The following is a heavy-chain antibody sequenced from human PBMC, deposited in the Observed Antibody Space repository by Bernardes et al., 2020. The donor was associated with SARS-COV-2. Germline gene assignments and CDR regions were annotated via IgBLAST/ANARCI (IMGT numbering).Heavy chain of an antibody. CDR3: ARDDYYYGSGRYYYGMDV. CDR1: GGSISSYY. D-gene: IGHD3-10*01. Sequence: SETLSLTCTVSGGSISSYYWSWIRQPPGKGLEWIGYIYYSGSTNYNPSLKSRVTISVDTSKNQFSLKLSSVTAADTAVYYCARDDYYYGSGRYYYGMDVWGQGTTVTVSS. J-gene: IGHJ6*02. CDR2: IYYSGST. V-gene: IGHV4-59*01.